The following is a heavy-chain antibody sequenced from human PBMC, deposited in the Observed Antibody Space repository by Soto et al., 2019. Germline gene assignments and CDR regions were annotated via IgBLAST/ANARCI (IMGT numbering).Heavy chain of an antibody. Sequence: GGSLRLSCAASGFTFDDYAMHWVRQAPGKGLEWVSGISWNSGSIGYADSVKGRFTISRDNAKNSLYLQMNSLRAEDTALYYCAKDPVEEWITGTPSPAYFDYWGQGTLVTVSS. V-gene: IGHV3-9*01. CDR1: GFTFDDYA. J-gene: IGHJ4*02. CDR3: AKDPVEEWITGTPSPAYFDY. CDR2: ISWNSGSI. D-gene: IGHD1-20*01.